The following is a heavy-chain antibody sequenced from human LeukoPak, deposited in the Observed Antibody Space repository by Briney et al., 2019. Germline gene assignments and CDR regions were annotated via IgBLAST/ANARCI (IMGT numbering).Heavy chain of an antibody. CDR3: AKVDYDSSGYYLFDY. Sequence: GGSLRLSCAPSGFTFSSFAMSWVRQAPGKGLEWVSAISGSGDNTYYADSVKGRFTISRDNSKNTLHLQMSSLRAEDTAVYYCAKVDYDSSGYYLFDYWGQGTLVTVSS. CDR2: ISGSGDNT. J-gene: IGHJ4*02. D-gene: IGHD3-22*01. CDR1: GFTFSSFA. V-gene: IGHV3-23*01.